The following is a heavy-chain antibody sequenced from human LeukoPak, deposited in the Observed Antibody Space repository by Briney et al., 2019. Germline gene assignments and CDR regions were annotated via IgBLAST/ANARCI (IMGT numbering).Heavy chain of an antibody. CDR3: APHWFDP. V-gene: IGHV3-74*01. CDR2: INSSGSST. CDR1: GFTFSNYC. J-gene: IGHJ5*02. Sequence: GGSLRLSCAAYGFTFSNYCMNWVRQAPGKGLVWVSGINSSGSSTSYADSVRGRFTISRDNGKNTLYLQMNCLSAEDTAVYYGAPHWFDPWGQGTLVTVSS.